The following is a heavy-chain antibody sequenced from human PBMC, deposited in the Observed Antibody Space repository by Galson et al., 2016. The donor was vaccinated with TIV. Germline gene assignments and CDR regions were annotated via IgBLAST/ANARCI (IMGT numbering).Heavy chain of an antibody. CDR3: AQVYYSYGSGTYYV. CDR2: ISGSGGTT. V-gene: IGHV3-23*01. CDR1: GFTFTNYA. Sequence: SLRLSCAASGFTFTNYAMSWVRQAPGKGLEWVSAISGSGGTTFYADSVKGRFTISRDNAKNTLYLQMNSLRAEDTAVYYCAQVYYSYGSGTYYVWGQGTPVTVSS. J-gene: IGHJ4*02. D-gene: IGHD3-10*01.